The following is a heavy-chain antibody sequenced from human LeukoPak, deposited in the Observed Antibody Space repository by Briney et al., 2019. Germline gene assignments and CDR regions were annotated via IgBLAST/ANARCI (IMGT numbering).Heavy chain of an antibody. CDR3: AKPRQQLVRYGLDV. CDR1: GFTFNNYA. V-gene: IGHV3-23*01. Sequence: GGSLRLSCAASGFTFNNYAMTWVRQAPGKGLEWVSAISASGGSTSYEDSVRGRFTISRDNSKTTLYLQMSSLRAEDTAVYYCAKPRQQLVRYGLDVWGQGTTVIVSS. CDR2: ISASGGST. D-gene: IGHD6-6*01. J-gene: IGHJ6*02.